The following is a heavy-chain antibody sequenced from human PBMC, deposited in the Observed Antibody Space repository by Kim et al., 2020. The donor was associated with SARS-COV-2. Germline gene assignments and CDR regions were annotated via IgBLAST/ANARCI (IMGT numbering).Heavy chain of an antibody. CDR1: GFTFGSYW. Sequence: GGSLRLSCAASGFTFGSYWMSWVRQDPGKGLEWVASIKEDGSEKYSVDSVKGRFTISRDNAKNSLYLQMNSLRVEDTAVYYCARDCDYYDSNGYYCPYYFHYWGQGTLVTVSS. D-gene: IGHD3-22*01. CDR2: IKEDGSEK. J-gene: IGHJ4*02. CDR3: ARDCDYYDSNGYYCPYYFHY. V-gene: IGHV3-7*01.